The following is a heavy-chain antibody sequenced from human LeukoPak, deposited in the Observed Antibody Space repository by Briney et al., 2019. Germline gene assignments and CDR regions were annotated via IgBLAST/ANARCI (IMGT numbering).Heavy chain of an antibody. D-gene: IGHD1-26*01. Sequence: PSETLSLTCAVYGGSFSGYYWSWIRQPPGKGLEWIGEINHSGSTNYNPSLKSRVTISVDTSKNQFSLKLSSVTAADTAVYYCARQVGATYGEDYWGQGTLVTVSS. CDR3: ARQVGATYGEDY. J-gene: IGHJ4*02. CDR1: GGSFSGYY. CDR2: INHSGST. V-gene: IGHV4-34*01.